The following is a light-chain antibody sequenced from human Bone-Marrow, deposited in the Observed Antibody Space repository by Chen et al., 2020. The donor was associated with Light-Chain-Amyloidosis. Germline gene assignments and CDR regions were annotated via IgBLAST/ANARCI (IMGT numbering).Light chain of an antibody. CDR1: QTISSNY. Sequence: EIVLTQSPGTLSLSPGEGANLSCRASQTISSNYLTWYQQKFGQAPRLLIYGSSSRATGIPDRINGSGSGTDFTLTINRLEPEDFAMYYCQQYGTSPLTFGGWTKVEIK. V-gene: IGKV3-20*01. CDR2: GSS. J-gene: IGKJ4*01. CDR3: QQYGTSPLT.